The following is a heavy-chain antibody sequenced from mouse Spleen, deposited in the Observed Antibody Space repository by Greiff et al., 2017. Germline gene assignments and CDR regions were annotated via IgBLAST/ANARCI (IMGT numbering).Heavy chain of an antibody. CDR1: GYTFTDYN. V-gene: IGHV1-18*01. CDR2: INPNNGGT. Sequence: EVQLQESGPELVKPGASVKIPCKASGYTFTDYNMDWVKQSHGKSLEWIGDINPNNGGTIYNQKFKGKATLTVDKSSSTAYMELRSLTSEDTAVYYCARNGNYNWYFDVWGAGTTVTVSS. CDR3: ARNGNYNWYFDV. J-gene: IGHJ1*01. D-gene: IGHD2-1*01.